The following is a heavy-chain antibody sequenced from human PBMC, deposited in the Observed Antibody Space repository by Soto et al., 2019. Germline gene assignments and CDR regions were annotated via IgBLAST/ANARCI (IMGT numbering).Heavy chain of an antibody. J-gene: IGHJ5*02. V-gene: IGHV4-4*07. Sequence: SETLSLTCNVSGASLSRYYWSWIRQPPGKGLEWIGRIYATGDTDYNPSLKSRISMSVDMSKKQFSLTLRSVTTADTAIYYCVRDGTKNLRDRFEPWGRGILVTVSS. CDR2: IYATGDT. D-gene: IGHD1-26*01. CDR1: GASLSRYY. CDR3: VRDGTKNLRDRFEP.